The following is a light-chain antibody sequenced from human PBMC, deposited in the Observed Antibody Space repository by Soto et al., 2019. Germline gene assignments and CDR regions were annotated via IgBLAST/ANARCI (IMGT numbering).Light chain of an antibody. J-gene: IGKJ1*01. V-gene: IGKV1-5*03. CDR3: QHYNSYSEA. CDR2: KAS. CDR1: QSISAW. Sequence: IQMTQSPSTLSASVGESVSINCRASQSISAWLAWYQQKPGKAPKLLIYKASTLKSGVPSRFSGSGSGTEFTLTISSLQPDDFATYYCQHYNSYSEAFGQGTKVDIK.